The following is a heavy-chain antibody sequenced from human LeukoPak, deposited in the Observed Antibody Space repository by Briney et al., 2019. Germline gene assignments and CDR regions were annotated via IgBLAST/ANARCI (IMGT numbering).Heavy chain of an antibody. J-gene: IGHJ3*02. CDR3: ARLLAVAGTGDAFDI. CDR1: GXSFTSYW. D-gene: IGHD6-19*01. CDR2: IYPDDSDT. V-gene: IGHV5-51*01. Sequence: GESLKISCKGSGXSFTSYWITWVRQMPGKGLEWMGIIYPDDSDTRYSPSFQGQVTISADKSISTAYLQWSSLKASDTAMYYCARLLAVAGTGDAFDIWGQGTMVTVSS.